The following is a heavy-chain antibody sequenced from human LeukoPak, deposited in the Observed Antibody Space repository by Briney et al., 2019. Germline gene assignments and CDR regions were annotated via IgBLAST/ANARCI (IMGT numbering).Heavy chain of an antibody. Sequence: SETLSLTCTVSGDSINRSSHYWGWIRQPPGKGLEWIGSISYSGSLYYNPSLKSRLTISVDTSKNQFSLKLSSVPAADAAVYYCARHWGSSSWYRYFDNWGQGTLVTVSS. D-gene: IGHD6-13*01. V-gene: IGHV4-39*01. CDR2: ISYSGSL. CDR3: ARHWGSSSWYRYFDN. CDR1: GDSINRSSHY. J-gene: IGHJ4*02.